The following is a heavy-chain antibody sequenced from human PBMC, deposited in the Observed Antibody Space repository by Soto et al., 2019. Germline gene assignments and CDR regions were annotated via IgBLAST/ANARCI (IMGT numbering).Heavy chain of an antibody. Sequence: SETLSLTCTVSGGSISSGGYYWSWIRQHPGKGLEWIGCIYYSGSTYYNPSLKSRVTISVDTSKNQFSLKLSSVTAADTAVYYCARVAMVRGVWTYYFDYWGQGTLVTVSS. CDR3: ARVAMVRGVWTYYFDY. V-gene: IGHV4-31*03. J-gene: IGHJ4*02. D-gene: IGHD3-10*01. CDR2: IYYSGST. CDR1: GGSISSGGYY.